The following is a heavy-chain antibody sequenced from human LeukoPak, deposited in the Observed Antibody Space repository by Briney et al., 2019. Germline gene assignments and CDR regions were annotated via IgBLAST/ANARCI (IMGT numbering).Heavy chain of an antibody. CDR2: IKEDGSEK. Sequence: GGSLRLSCAASGFRFSIYWMSWARQAPGKGLEWVANIKEDGSEKYYVDSVKGRFTISRDNAKNSLYLQMSSLRAEDTAVYYCARALRVGYSTSYWGQGTLVTVSS. J-gene: IGHJ4*02. V-gene: IGHV3-7*01. D-gene: IGHD5-18*01. CDR1: GFRFSIYW. CDR3: ARALRVGYSTSY.